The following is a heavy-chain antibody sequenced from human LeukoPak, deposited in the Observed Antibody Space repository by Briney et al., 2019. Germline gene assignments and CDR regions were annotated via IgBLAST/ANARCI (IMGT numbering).Heavy chain of an antibody. CDR2: IYTSGST. Sequence: SETLSLPCTVSGGSISSYYWSWIWQPAGKGLEWIGRIYTSGSTNYNPSLKSRVTISVDTSKNQFSLKLSSVTAADTAVYYCARGFGIASYYFDYWGQRTLVTVSS. CDR1: GGSISSYY. CDR3: ARGFGIASYYFDY. V-gene: IGHV4-4*07. J-gene: IGHJ4*02. D-gene: IGHD6-13*01.